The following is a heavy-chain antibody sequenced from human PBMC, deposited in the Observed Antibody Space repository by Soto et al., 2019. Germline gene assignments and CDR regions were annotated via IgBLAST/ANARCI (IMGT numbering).Heavy chain of an antibody. Sequence: QVQLVQSGAEVKKPGASVKVSCKASGYTFTSYDINWVRQATGQGLEWMGWMNPNRGNTGYAQKFQGRVTMTRNTSISTAYMELSSLRSEDTAVYYCAARYGDYLGDDAFEIWGQGTMVTVSS. CDR3: AARYGDYLGDDAFEI. D-gene: IGHD4-17*01. CDR2: MNPNRGNT. CDR1: GYTFTSYD. V-gene: IGHV1-8*01. J-gene: IGHJ3*02.